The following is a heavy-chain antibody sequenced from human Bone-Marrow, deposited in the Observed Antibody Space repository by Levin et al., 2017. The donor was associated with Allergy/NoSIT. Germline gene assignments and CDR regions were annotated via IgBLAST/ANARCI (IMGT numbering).Heavy chain of an antibody. V-gene: IGHV1-69*01. D-gene: IGHD3-22*01. CDR3: ARSSGYSLRDFDY. CDR1: GGTFSSYA. J-gene: IGHJ4*02. Sequence: KISCKASGGTFSSYAISWVRQAPGQGLEWMGGIIPIFGTANYAQKFQGRVTITADESTSTAYMELSSLRSEDTAVYYCARSSGYSLRDFDYWGQGTLVTVSS. CDR2: IIPIFGTA.